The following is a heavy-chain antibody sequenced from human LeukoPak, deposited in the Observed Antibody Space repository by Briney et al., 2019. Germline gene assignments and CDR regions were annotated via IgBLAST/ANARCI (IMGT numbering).Heavy chain of an antibody. J-gene: IGHJ3*02. D-gene: IGHD1-1*01. V-gene: IGHV3-48*03. CDR3: AISVVQDAFDI. Sequence: PGGSLRLSCVASGFTFSSYEMNWVRQAPGKGLEWVSYISSSGSTIYYADSVKGRFTISRDNAKNSLYLQMNSLRAEDTAVYYCAISVVQDAFDIWGQGTMVTVSS. CDR1: GFTFSSYE. CDR2: ISSSGSTI.